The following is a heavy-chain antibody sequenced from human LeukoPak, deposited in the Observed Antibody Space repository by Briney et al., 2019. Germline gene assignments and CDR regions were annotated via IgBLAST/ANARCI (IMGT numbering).Heavy chain of an antibody. J-gene: IGHJ6*02. CDR2: IKQDGTVQ. CDR3: ARDYTATGAMDV. CDR1: GFALSAYW. Sequence: GGSLRLSCAASGFALSAYWMNWVCQAPGKGLQWLANIKQDGTVQHYVDSVKGRFTISRDNAKNSLFLRMNSLRAEDTALYYCARDYTATGAMDVWGQGTTVTVS. D-gene: IGHD2-21*02. V-gene: IGHV3-7*01.